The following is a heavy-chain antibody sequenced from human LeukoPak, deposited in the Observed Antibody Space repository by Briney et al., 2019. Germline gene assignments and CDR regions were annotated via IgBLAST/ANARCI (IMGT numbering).Heavy chain of an antibody. CDR1: GFTFRSFG. D-gene: IGHD4/OR15-4a*01. CDR2: IRFDGSNQ. V-gene: IGHV3-30*02. J-gene: IGHJ4*02. CDR3: AKGYGESHFDS. Sequence: GGSLRLSCAASGFTFRSFGMHLVRRAPGKGLEWVAFIRFDGSNQYYADSVKGRFTISRDNSNNTPFLQMNSLRVDDTAVYFCAKGYGESHFDSWGQGTLVTVSS.